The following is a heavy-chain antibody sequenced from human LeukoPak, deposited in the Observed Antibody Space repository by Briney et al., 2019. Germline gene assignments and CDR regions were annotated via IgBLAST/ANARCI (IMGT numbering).Heavy chain of an antibody. Sequence: WVRQAPGKGLEWVGRIKSKTDGGTTDYAAPVKGRFTISRDDSKNTLYLQMNSLKTEDTAVYYCTTRLDIVVVVAATERDVWGQGTTVTVSS. V-gene: IGHV3-15*07. D-gene: IGHD2-15*01. CDR2: IKSKTDGGTT. CDR3: TTRLDIVVVVAATERDV. J-gene: IGHJ6*02.